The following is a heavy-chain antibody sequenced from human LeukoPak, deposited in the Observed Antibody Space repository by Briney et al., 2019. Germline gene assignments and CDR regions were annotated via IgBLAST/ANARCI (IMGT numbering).Heavy chain of an antibody. Sequence: GGSLRLSCAASGFTFSNYGMHWVRQAPGKGLEWVSAISGSGGSTYYADSVKGRFTISRDNSKNTLYLQMNSLRAEDTAVYYCAKSSDLIVGATSPLDYWGQGTLVTVSS. V-gene: IGHV3-23*01. CDR1: GFTFSNYG. D-gene: IGHD1-26*01. CDR2: ISGSGGST. CDR3: AKSSDLIVGATSPLDY. J-gene: IGHJ4*02.